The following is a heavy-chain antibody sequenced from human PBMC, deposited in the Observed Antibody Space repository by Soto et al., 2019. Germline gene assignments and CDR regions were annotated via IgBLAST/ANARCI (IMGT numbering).Heavy chain of an antibody. J-gene: IGHJ4*02. D-gene: IGHD3-3*01. V-gene: IGHV2-5*02. CDR3: AHRVLRTVFGLVTTTAIYFDF. Sequence: QITLNESGPTVVRPTETLTLTCRFSGFSLTTSGVGVGWIRQYPGKAPEWLALIYWDDDKRYSASLKSRLTITKDTSKNQVVLTVSDLDPTDTATYYCAHRVLRTVFGLVTTTAIYFDFWCQGTPVAVSS. CDR2: IYWDDDK. CDR1: GFSLTTSGVG.